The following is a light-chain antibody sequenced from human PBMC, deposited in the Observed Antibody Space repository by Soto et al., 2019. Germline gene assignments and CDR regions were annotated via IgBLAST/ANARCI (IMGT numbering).Light chain of an antibody. Sequence: QSVLTQPPSASGSPGQSVAISCTGTSSDVGGYNYVSWYQQHPGKAPKLMIYEVNKRPSGVPDRFSGSKSGNTASLTVSGLQADDEADYYCSSYASSSNVFGTGTKVTVL. J-gene: IGLJ1*01. CDR3: SSYASSSNV. CDR2: EVN. CDR1: SSDVGGYNY. V-gene: IGLV2-8*01.